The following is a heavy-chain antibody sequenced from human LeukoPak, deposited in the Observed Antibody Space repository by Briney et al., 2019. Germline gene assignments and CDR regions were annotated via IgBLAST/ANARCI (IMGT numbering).Heavy chain of an antibody. CDR1: GGSISSDY. CDR2: IYYSGST. V-gene: IGHV4-39*01. D-gene: IGHD6-19*01. J-gene: IGHJ4*02. CDR3: ASRQWLTVDY. Sequence: SETLSLTCTVSGGSISSDYWGWIRQPPGKGLEWIGSIYYSGSTYYNPSLKSRVTISVDTSKNQFSLKLSSVTAADTAVYYCASRQWLTVDYWGQGTLVTVSS.